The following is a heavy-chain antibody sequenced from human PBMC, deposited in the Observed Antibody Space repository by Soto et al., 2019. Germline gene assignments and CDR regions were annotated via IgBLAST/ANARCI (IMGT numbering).Heavy chain of an antibody. J-gene: IGHJ4*02. CDR2: ISGSGDRT. Sequence: GGSLRLSCAASGFTFSTFAMSWVRQAPGKGLEWVSSISGSGDRTSYADLVKGRFTLSRDNSKNTVYLHMNSLRAEDTAVYFCARDFSFNWLTTADYWGQGTLVTVSS. V-gene: IGHV3-23*01. D-gene: IGHD3-9*01. CDR1: GFTFSTFA. CDR3: ARDFSFNWLTTADY.